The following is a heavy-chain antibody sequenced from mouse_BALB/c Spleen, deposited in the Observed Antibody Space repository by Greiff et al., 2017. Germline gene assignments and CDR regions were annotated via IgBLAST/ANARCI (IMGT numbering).Heavy chain of an antibody. CDR2: IFPGTGTT. CDR1: GYTFTSYW. CDR3: ARSRSNYAMDY. V-gene: IGHV1S132*01. J-gene: IGHJ4*01. Sequence: VQRVESGAELVKPGASVKLSCKTSGYTFTSYWIQWVKQRPGQGLGWIGEIFPGTGTTYYNEKFKGKATLTIDTSSSTAYMQLSSLTSEDSAVYFWARSRSNYAMDYWGQGTSVTGSA.